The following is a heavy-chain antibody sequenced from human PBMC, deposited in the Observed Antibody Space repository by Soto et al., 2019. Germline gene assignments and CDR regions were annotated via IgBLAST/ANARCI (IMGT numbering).Heavy chain of an antibody. Sequence: EVQLLESGGGLVQPGGSLRLSCAASGFTFSSYAMSWVRQAPGKGLEWVSAISGSGGSTYYADSVKGRFTISRDNSKNTLYLRMDSLRAEDTVVYYCAKDGYYYDFGYWGQGTLVTVSS. CDR3: AKDGYYYDFGY. CDR2: ISGSGGST. J-gene: IGHJ4*02. CDR1: GFTFSSYA. V-gene: IGHV3-23*01. D-gene: IGHD3-3*01.